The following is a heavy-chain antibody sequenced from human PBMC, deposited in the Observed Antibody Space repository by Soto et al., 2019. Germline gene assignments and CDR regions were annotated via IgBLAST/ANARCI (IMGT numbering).Heavy chain of an antibody. Sequence: SQTLSLTCDISGDSVSSNSAAWNWIRQSPSRGLEWLGRTSYRSKWYNDYAVSVKSRITINPDTSKNQFSLQLNSVTPEDTAVYYCARAGVAAAGTGLDYWGQGTLVTVSS. CDR2: TSYRSKWYN. D-gene: IGHD6-13*01. CDR3: ARAGVAAAGTGLDY. V-gene: IGHV6-1*01. J-gene: IGHJ4*02. CDR1: GDSVSSNSAA.